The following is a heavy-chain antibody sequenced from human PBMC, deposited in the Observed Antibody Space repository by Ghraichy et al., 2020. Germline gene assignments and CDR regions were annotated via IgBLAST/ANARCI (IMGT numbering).Heavy chain of an antibody. D-gene: IGHD6-19*01. CDR3: ARVESSGWRLDWFDP. V-gene: IGHV4-38-2*02. Sequence: LSLTCTVSGYSISSGYYWGWIRQPPGKGLEWIGSISHSGSTYYNPSLKSRVTISVDTSKNQFSLKLNSVTAADTAVYYCARVESSGWRLDWFDPWGQGTLVTVSS. J-gene: IGHJ5*02. CDR2: ISHSGST. CDR1: GYSISSGYY.